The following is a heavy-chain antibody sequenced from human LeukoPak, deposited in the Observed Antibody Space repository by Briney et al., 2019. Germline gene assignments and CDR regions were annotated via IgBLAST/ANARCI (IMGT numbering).Heavy chain of an antibody. D-gene: IGHD4-17*01. CDR1: VFTFSDYY. J-gene: IGHJ4*02. CDR2: ISSSSSYT. V-gene: IGHV3-11*06. CDR3: ARGQYGPFDY. Sequence: GVPLTLFCRASVFTFSDYYKSCIRGARGKGLEWVSYISSSSSYTNYADSVKGRFTISRDNAKNSLYLQMNSLRAEDTAVYYCARGQYGPFDYWGQGTLVTVSS.